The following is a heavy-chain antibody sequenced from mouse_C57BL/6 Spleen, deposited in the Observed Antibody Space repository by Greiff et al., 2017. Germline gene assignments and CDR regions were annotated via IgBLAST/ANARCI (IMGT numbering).Heavy chain of an antibody. D-gene: IGHD2-2*01. V-gene: IGHV1-50*01. CDR1: GYTFTSYW. CDR2: IDPSDSYT. J-gene: IGHJ2*01. CDR3: ASAMVIFDY. Sequence: QVQLQQSGAELVKPGASVKLSCKASGYTFTSYWLQWVKQRPGQGLEWIGEIDPSDSYTNYNQKFKGKATLTVDTSSSTAYMQLSSLTSEDSAVYYCASAMVIFDYWGQGTTLTVSS.